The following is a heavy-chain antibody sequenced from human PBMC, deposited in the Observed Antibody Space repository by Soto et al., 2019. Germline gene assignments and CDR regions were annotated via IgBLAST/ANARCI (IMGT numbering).Heavy chain of an antibody. D-gene: IGHD6-13*01. CDR1: GGTFSSYT. CDR2: IIPILGIA. V-gene: IGHV1-69*02. Sequence: QVQLVQSGAEVKKPGSSVKVSCKASGGTFSSYTISWVRQAPGQGLEWMGRIIPILGIANYAQKFQGRVTITADKSTSTAYMELSSLRSEDTAVYYCATTAWGIAASDDAFDIWGQGTMVTVSS. CDR3: ATTAWGIAASDDAFDI. J-gene: IGHJ3*02.